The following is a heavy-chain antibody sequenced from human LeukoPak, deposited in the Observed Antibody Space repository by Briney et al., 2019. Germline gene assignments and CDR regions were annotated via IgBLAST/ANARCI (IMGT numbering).Heavy chain of an antibody. CDR3: ARGGIYGSGSGYYYYYMDV. D-gene: IGHD3-10*01. Sequence: PGGSLRLSCAASGFTFSSYSMNWVRQAPGKGLEWVSSISSSSSYIYYADSVKGRFTISRDNAKNSLYLQMNSLRAEDTAVYYCARGGIYGSGSGYYYYYMDVWGKGTTVTVSS. V-gene: IGHV3-21*01. J-gene: IGHJ6*03. CDR2: ISSSSSYI. CDR1: GFTFSSYS.